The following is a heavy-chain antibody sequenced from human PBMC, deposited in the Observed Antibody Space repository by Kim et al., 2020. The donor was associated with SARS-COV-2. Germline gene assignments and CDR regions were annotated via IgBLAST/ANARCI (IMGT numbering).Heavy chain of an antibody. D-gene: IGHD3-3*01. CDR3: AKDCLSYYDCWSGYYNWVDS. Sequence: GGSLRLSCAASGFTFSSYAMHWVRQAPGKGLEWVAVIWYDGSNKYYADSVKGRFTISRDNSKNTLYLQMNSLRAEDTAVYYCAKDCLSYYDCWSGYYNWVDSWGQGTLVTVSS. V-gene: IGHV3-33*06. J-gene: IGHJ5*01. CDR2: IWYDGSNK. CDR1: GFTFSSYA.